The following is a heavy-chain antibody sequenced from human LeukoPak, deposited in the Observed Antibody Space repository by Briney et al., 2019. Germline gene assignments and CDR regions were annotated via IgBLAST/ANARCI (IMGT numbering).Heavy chain of an antibody. D-gene: IGHD6-13*01. Sequence: PGGSLRLSCAASGFTFSSYSMNWVRQAPGKGLEWVSYISSSSSTIYYADSVKGRFTISRDNAKNSLYLQMNSLRAEDTAVYYCASEQQLTNTYYYYYYYMDVWGKGTTVTVSS. CDR2: ISSSSSTI. CDR1: GFTFSSYS. J-gene: IGHJ6*03. CDR3: ASEQQLTNTYYYYYYYMDV. V-gene: IGHV3-48*01.